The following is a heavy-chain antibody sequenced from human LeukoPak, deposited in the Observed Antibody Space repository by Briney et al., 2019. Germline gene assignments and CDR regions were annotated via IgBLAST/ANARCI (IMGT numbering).Heavy chain of an antibody. V-gene: IGHV3-7*01. J-gene: IGHJ3*02. Sequence: AGSLRLSCTASGFSFSGSWMSWVRQLPGKGLEWLADMNPDGSTIVYVDSVKGRFTISRNNAKNSVYLQMDGLRAEDTAVYYCARDPLNGALDIWGQGTLVTVSS. CDR2: MNPDGSTI. CDR1: GFSFSGSW. CDR3: ARDPLNGALDI.